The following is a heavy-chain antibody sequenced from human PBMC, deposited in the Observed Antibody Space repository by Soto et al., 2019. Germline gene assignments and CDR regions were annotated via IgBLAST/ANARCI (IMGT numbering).Heavy chain of an antibody. CDR1: GFTFSSYT. Sequence: LXLSCTASGFTFSSYTMNWVRQAPGKGLECVSSISGSGGNTYYADSVKGRFTISRDNSKNTLFLQMNSLRVDDTDVYYCAKRGVYKPDYWGQGTLVTVYS. CDR3: AKRGVYKPDY. D-gene: IGHD6-13*01. J-gene: IGHJ4*02. V-gene: IGHV3-23*01. CDR2: ISGSGGNT.